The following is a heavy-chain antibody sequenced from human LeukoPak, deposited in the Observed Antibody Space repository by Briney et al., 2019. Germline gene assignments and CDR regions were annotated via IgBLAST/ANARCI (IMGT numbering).Heavy chain of an antibody. CDR1: GFTFGDYA. D-gene: IGHD2-15*01. V-gene: IGHV3-23*01. Sequence: AGGSLRLSCAASGFTFGDYAMNWVRQAPGKGLEWVSVISGSGGGSHYADSVKGRFTISRDNSKNTLYLQMDSLRGEDTAVYYCAKEGAAVMGYFDYWGQGALVNVSS. CDR2: ISGSGGGS. CDR3: AKEGAAVMGYFDY. J-gene: IGHJ4*02.